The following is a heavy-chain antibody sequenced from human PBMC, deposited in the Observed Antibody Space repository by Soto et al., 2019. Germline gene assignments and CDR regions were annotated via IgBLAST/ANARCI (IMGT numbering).Heavy chain of an antibody. CDR2: IKQDGSEK. CDR3: AREYYDYCWGSYRPPAYGMDV. D-gene: IGHD3-16*02. Sequence: GGSLRLSCAASGFTFSSYWMSWVRQAPGKGLEWVANIKQDGSEKYYVDSVKGRFTISRDNAKNSLYLQMNSLRAEDTAVYYCAREYYDYCWGSYRPPAYGMDVWGQGTTVTVSS. V-gene: IGHV3-7*01. CDR1: GFTFSSYW. J-gene: IGHJ6*02.